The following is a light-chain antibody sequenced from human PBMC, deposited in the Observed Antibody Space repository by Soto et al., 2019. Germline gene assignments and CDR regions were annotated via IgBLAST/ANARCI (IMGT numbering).Light chain of an antibody. CDR2: ENT. CDR3: QSYDSGLSGWL. J-gene: IGLJ2*01. V-gene: IGLV1-40*01. Sequence: QSVLTQPPSVSGAPGQRVTISCTGSSSNIGAVFDVHWYQQVPGTAPKLLIYENTKRPSGVPYRFSGSKSGTSASLDITGLQAEDGADYSCQSYDSGLSGWLFGGGTKVTVL. CDR1: SSNIGAVFD.